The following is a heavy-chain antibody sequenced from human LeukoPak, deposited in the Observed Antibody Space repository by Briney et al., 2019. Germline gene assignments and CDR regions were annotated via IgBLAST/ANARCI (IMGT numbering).Heavy chain of an antibody. CDR3: ARGLPYTYYYDSSGHNFDY. V-gene: IGHV1-8*01. D-gene: IGHD3-22*01. J-gene: IGHJ4*02. Sequence: ASVKVSCKASGYTFTSYDINWVRQATGQGLEWMGWMNPNSGNTGYAQKLQGRVTMTRNTSISTAYMELSSLRSEDTAVYYCARGLPYTYYYDSSGHNFDYWGQGTLVTVSS. CDR1: GYTFTSYD. CDR2: MNPNSGNT.